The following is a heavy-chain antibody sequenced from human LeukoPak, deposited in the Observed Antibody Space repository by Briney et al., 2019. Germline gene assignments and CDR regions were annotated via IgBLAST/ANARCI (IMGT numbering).Heavy chain of an antibody. J-gene: IGHJ4*02. Sequence: SETLSLTCTVSGGSISSGSYYWSWIRQPAGKGLEWIGRIYTSGSTNYNPSLKSRVIISIDTSKNQFSLKLSSVTAADTAVYYCAREVYGLGDNYFDYWGQGTLVTVSS. V-gene: IGHV4-61*02. CDR3: AREVYGLGDNYFDY. CDR2: IYTSGST. D-gene: IGHD3-16*01. CDR1: GGSISSGSYY.